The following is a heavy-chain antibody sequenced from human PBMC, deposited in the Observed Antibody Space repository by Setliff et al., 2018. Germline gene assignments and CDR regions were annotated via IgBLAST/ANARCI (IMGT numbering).Heavy chain of an antibody. D-gene: IGHD5-18*01. CDR2: MNPTSGNT. CDR1: GGSFSSYA. J-gene: IGHJ5*02. Sequence: GASVKVSCKASGGSFSSYAINWVRQATGQGLEWMGWMNPTSGNTGYAQKFQGRVTMTRNTSISTAYMELNSLTSEDTAVYYCARSKVEAAMVKHNWFDPWGQGTLVTVSS. CDR3: ARSKVEAAMVKHNWFDP. V-gene: IGHV1-8*02.